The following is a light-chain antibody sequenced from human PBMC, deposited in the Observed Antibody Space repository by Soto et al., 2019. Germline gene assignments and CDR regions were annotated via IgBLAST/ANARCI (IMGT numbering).Light chain of an antibody. CDR3: QQYGSSRWT. Sequence: EIVSTQSPGTLSLSPGERATLTCRASQSVSSSYLAWYQQNRGQAPRLLIYGASSRAPGIPDRFGGSGSGTDFTLTISRLEPEDFAVYYCQQYGSSRWTFGQGTKVDI. CDR2: GAS. J-gene: IGKJ1*01. CDR1: QSVSSSY. V-gene: IGKV3-20*01.